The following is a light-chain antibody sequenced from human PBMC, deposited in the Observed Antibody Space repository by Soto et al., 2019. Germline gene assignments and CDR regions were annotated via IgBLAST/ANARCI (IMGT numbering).Light chain of an antibody. CDR1: QGISSY. CDR3: QQLNSYPLT. J-gene: IGKJ4*01. Sequence: EIQMTQSPSTVSASVGDRVSITCRASQGISSYLAWYQQKPGKAPKLLIYAASTLQSGVPSRFSGSGSGTDFTLTISSRQPDDFATYYCQQLNSYPLTFGGGTKVDIK. V-gene: IGKV1-9*01. CDR2: AAS.